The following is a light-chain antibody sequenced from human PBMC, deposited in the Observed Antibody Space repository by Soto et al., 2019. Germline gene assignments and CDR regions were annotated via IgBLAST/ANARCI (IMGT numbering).Light chain of an antibody. J-gene: IGKJ1*01. CDR3: QQYGSSGT. V-gene: IGKV3-20*01. CDR2: GAS. CDR1: QSVSNNY. Sequence: EIVLTQSPGTLSLSPGGRAILSCRASQSVSNNYLAWYQQKPGQAPRLLIYGASNRATGIPDRLSGSGSGTDFTLTISRLEPEDFAVYYCQQYGSSGTFGQGTKVDIK.